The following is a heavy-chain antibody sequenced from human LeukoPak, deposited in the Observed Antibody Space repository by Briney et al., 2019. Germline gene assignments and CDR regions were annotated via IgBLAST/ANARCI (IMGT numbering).Heavy chain of an antibody. V-gene: IGHV3-9*02. J-gene: IGHJ4*02. CDR2: ISWNSGSI. CDR3: AKDLGPGSMATSPGFDY. CDR1: GFTSDDYA. D-gene: IGHD5-24*01. Sequence: PGGSLRLSCAASGFTSDDYAMHWVRQAPGKGLEWVSGISWNSGSIGYADSVKGRFTISRDNAKTSLYLQMNSLRAEDTALYYCAKDLGPGSMATSPGFDYWGQGTLVTVSS.